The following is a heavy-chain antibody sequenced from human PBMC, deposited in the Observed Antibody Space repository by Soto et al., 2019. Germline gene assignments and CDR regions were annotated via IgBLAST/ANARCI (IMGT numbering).Heavy chain of an antibody. Sequence: QVQLVQSGAEVKKPGASVKVSCKASGYTFTSYAMHWVRQAPGQRLEWMGWINAGNGNTKYSQKFQGRVTITRDTSASTAYMELSSLRSEDTAVYYGAREYYAGYGMDVWGQGTTVTVSS. V-gene: IGHV1-3*01. CDR1: GYTFTSYA. CDR2: INAGNGNT. CDR3: AREYYAGYGMDV. J-gene: IGHJ6*02. D-gene: IGHD1-26*01.